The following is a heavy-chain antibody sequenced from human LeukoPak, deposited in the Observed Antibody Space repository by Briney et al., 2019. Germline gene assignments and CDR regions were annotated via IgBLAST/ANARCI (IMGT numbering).Heavy chain of an antibody. J-gene: IGHJ4*02. CDR1: GGSFSGYY. CDR2: INHSGST. D-gene: IGHD5-24*01. V-gene: IGHV4-34*01. Sequence: SETLSLTCAVYGGSFSGYYWSWIRQPPGKGLEWIGEINHSGSTSCNPSLKSRVTISVDTSKTQFSLKLSSVTAADTAVYYCARSRLHPIIFDYWGQGTLVTVSS. CDR3: ARSRLHPIIFDY.